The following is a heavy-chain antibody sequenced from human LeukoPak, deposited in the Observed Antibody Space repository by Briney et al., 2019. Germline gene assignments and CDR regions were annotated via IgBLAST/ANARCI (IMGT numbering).Heavy chain of an antibody. CDR2: INSDGSST. J-gene: IGHJ4*02. V-gene: IGHV3-74*01. D-gene: IGHD6-13*01. Sequence: GGSLRLSCAASGFTFSSYWMHWVRQAPGKGLVWVSRINSDGSSTNYADPVKGRFTISRDNAKNTLYLQMNSLRAEDTAMYYCARAIAATGTSYWGQGTLVTVSS. CDR3: ARAIAATGTSY. CDR1: GFTFSSYW.